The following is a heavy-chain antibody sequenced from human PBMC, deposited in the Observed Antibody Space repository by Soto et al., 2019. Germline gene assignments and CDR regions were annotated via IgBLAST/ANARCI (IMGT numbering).Heavy chain of an antibody. CDR2: ISDTGGST. J-gene: IGHJ4*02. CDR1: GFNFNNFA. CDR3: VTNAY. Sequence: GGSLRLSCAGSGFNFNNFAMHWVRQAPGTGLEYVSSISDTGGSTFHADSVKGRFIISRDNSKGTLFLQMSSLRVEDTAVYYCVTNAYWGQGSLVTVSS. V-gene: IGHV3-64D*06.